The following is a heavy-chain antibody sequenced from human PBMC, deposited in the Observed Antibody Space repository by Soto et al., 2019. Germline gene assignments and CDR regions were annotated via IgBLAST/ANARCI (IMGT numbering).Heavy chain of an antibody. CDR1: GGSISSYY. V-gene: IGHV4-59*08. CDR2: IYYSGST. CDR3: ASLSHYGSGSSDY. J-gene: IGHJ4*02. Sequence: SETLSLTCTVSGGSISSYYWSWIRQPPGKGLEWIGYIYYSGSTNYNPSLKSRVTISVDTSKNQFSLKLSSVTAADTAVYYCASLSHYGSGSSDYWGQGTLVTVSS. D-gene: IGHD3-10*01.